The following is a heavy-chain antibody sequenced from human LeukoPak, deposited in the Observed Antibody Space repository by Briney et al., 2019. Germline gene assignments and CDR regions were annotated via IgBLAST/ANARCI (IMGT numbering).Heavy chain of an antibody. Sequence: SETLSLICTVSGGSISSYYWSWIRQPAGKGLEWIGRIYTSGSTNYNPSLKSRVTMSVDTSKNQFSLKLSSVTAADTAVYYCAREYSSSWYRGLDYWGQGTLVTVSS. CDR2: IYTSGST. J-gene: IGHJ4*02. CDR1: GGSISSYY. D-gene: IGHD6-13*01. V-gene: IGHV4-4*07. CDR3: AREYSSSWYRGLDY.